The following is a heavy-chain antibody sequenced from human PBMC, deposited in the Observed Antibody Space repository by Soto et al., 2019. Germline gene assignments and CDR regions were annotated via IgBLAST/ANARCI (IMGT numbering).Heavy chain of an antibody. Sequence: GESLKISCTGVGYSFTSYWIGWVRQMPGKGLEWMGIIYPGDSDTRYSPSFQGQVTISADKSTTTAYLQWSSLKASDTAMYYCARGYCTTTICDPWFDPWAQGTLVT. CDR2: IYPGDSDT. D-gene: IGHD2-2*01. CDR3: ARGYCTTTICDPWFDP. CDR1: GYSFTSYW. V-gene: IGHV5-51*01. J-gene: IGHJ5*02.